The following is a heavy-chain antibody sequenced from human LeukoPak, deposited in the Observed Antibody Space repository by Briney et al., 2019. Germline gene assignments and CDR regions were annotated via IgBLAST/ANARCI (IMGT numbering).Heavy chain of an antibody. CDR1: GFTFSSYA. J-gene: IGHJ6*02. D-gene: IGHD3-10*01. CDR3: ARESVRGVPPFYYYYGMDV. CDR2: ISYDGSNK. V-gene: IGHV3-30*01. Sequence: GGSLRLSCAASGFTFSSYAMHWVRQAPGKGLEWVAVISYDGSNKYYADSVKGRFTISRDNSKNTLYLQMNSLRAEDTAVYYCARESVRGVPPFYYYYGMDVWGQGTTVTVSS.